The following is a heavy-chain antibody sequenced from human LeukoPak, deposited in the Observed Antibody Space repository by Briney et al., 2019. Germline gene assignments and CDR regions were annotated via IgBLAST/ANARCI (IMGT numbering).Heavy chain of an antibody. CDR3: AKQTYSGWSSSFDY. J-gene: IGHJ4*02. D-gene: IGHD6-19*01. Sequence: GGSLRLSCEASGFTFNTYAMTWVRQAPGKGLEWVSAVSDSGASTYYAVSVKGWFTISRDNSRNTLYLQMNSLRVEDTALYYCAKQTYSGWSSSFDYWGQGTLVAVSS. CDR2: VSDSGAST. CDR1: GFTFNTYA. V-gene: IGHV3-23*01.